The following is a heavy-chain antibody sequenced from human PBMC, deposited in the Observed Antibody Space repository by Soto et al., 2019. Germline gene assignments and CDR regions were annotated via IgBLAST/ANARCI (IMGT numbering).Heavy chain of an antibody. Sequence: QVQLQESGPGLVKPSETLSLTCTVSGGSISTYYYWTWIRQPPGKGLEWIGNSYHSGGTNYNPSFKSRITITVDTSKTQFSLNVTSVTAADTATYYCATARYSYGYFNYWGQGALVTVSS. J-gene: IGHJ4*02. D-gene: IGHD5-18*01. CDR2: SYHSGGT. CDR3: ATARYSYGYFNY. CDR1: GGSISTYY. V-gene: IGHV4-59*01.